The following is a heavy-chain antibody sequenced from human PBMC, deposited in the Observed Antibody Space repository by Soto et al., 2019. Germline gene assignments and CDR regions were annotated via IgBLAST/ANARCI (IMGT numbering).Heavy chain of an antibody. CDR3: ARYSSRVSLWTSGPYYYYGMDV. V-gene: IGHV5-51*01. D-gene: IGHD3-10*01. J-gene: IGHJ6*02. Sequence: GESLKISCKGSGYSFTSYWIGWVRQMPGKGLEWMGIIYPGDSDTRYSPSFQGQVTISADKSISTAYLQWSSLKASDTAMYYCARYSSRVSLWTSGPYYYYGMDVWGQGTTVTVSS. CDR1: GYSFTSYW. CDR2: IYPGDSDT.